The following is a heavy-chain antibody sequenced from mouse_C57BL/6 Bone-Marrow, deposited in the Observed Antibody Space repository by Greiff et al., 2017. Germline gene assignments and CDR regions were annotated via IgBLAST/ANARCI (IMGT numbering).Heavy chain of an antibody. CDR2: ISYDGSN. CDR3: ARGPLGMDY. J-gene: IGHJ4*01. CDR1: GYSITSGYY. V-gene: IGHV3-6*01. Sequence: EVKLVESGPGLVKPSQSLSLTCSVTGYSITSGYYWNWIRQFPGNKLEWMGYISYDGSNNYNPSLKNRISITRDTSKNQFFLKLNSVTTEDTATYYCARGPLGMDYWGQGTSVTVSS.